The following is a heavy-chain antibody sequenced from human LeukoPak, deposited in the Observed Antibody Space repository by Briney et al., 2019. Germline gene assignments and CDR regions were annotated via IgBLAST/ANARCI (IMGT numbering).Heavy chain of an antibody. CDR2: IYYSGST. CDR1: GGSISSYY. CDR3: ARGGVVPAAYNWFDP. J-gene: IGHJ5*02. V-gene: IGHV4-59*01. D-gene: IGHD2-2*01. Sequence: SETLSLTCTVSGGSISSYYWSWIRQPPGKGLEWIGYIYYSGSTNYNPSLKSRVTISVDTSKNQFSLKLSSVTAADTAVYYCARGGVVPAAYNWFDPWGQGTLVTVSS.